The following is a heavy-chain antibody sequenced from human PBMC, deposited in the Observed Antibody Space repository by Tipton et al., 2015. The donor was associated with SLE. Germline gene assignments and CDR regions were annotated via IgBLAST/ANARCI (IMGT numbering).Heavy chain of an antibody. Sequence: SLRLSCAASGFTFSNYAFSWVRQAPGKGLEWISAVEGSGDKTYYADSVKGRFTISRDNSKNTLFVQLNFLRGEDTAIYYCASNSMTHDYWGQGTLVTVSS. CDR3: ASNSMTHDY. V-gene: IGHV3-23*01. D-gene: IGHD4-23*01. J-gene: IGHJ4*02. CDR2: VEGSGDKT. CDR1: GFTFSNYA.